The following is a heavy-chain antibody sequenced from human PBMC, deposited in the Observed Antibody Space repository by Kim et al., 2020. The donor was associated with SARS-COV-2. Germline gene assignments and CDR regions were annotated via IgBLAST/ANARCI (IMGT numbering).Heavy chain of an antibody. J-gene: IGHJ5*02. V-gene: IGHV3-23*01. D-gene: IGHD6-19*01. CDR1: GFTLGAYA. Sequence: GGSLRLSCAGSGFTLGAYAVSWVRQAPGKGLEWVSAINYKGDSTWYADSVKGRFTISRDNSKNTVSLHMSSLRADDTSLYFCARSHFSVWDGFYPWGQGTMVTVS. CDR2: INYKGDST. CDR3: ARSHFSVWDGFYP.